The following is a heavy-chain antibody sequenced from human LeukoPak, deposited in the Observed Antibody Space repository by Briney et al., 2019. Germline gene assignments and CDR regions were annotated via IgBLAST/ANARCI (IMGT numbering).Heavy chain of an antibody. D-gene: IGHD6-6*01. V-gene: IGHV4-39*07. Sequence: SETLSLTCTVSGGSISSSSYYWGWIRQPPGKGLEWIGSIYYSGSTYYNPSLKSRVTISVDTSKNQFSLKLSSVTAADTAVYYCARAEYEYSSSSRWFDPWGQGTLVTVSS. CDR3: ARAEYEYSSSSRWFDP. J-gene: IGHJ5*02. CDR1: GGSISSSSYY. CDR2: IYYSGST.